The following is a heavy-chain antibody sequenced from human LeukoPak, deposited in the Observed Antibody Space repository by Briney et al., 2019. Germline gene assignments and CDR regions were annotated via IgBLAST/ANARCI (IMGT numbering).Heavy chain of an antibody. CDR1: GVSISSYY. V-gene: IGHV4-4*07. J-gene: IGHJ4*02. Sequence: SETLSLTCTVSGVSISSYYWSWIRQPAGKGLEWLGRINTRGSTNYIPSLKSRITLSVDTSKNQFSMMLTSVTAADTAVYYCARGPSFSGYDPPGDYWGQGTLVTVSS. D-gene: IGHD5-12*01. CDR2: INTRGST. CDR3: ARGPSFSGYDPPGDY.